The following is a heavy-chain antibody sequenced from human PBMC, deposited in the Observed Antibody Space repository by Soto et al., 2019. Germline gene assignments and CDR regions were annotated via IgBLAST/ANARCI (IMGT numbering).Heavy chain of an antibody. V-gene: IGHV4-59*01. J-gene: IGHJ6*02. Sequence: QMQLQESGPGGVKPSETLSLTCTVSGASISTYYWTWIRQAPGKGLEWIGYLYYSGNTNYNPSLKSRVTMSVDTSKNHFHLTLTSATAADTAVYFCARGGSEGGLDVWGQGTTVAVSS. D-gene: IGHD3-10*01. CDR2: LYYSGNT. CDR1: GASISTYY. CDR3: ARGGSEGGLDV.